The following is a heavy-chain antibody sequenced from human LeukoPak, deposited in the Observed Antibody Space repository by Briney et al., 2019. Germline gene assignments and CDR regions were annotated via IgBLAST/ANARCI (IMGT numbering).Heavy chain of an antibody. CDR1: GYTFTSYG. D-gene: IGHD3-22*01. J-gene: IGHJ4*02. CDR3: ARKARYYDSSGYYHDY. V-gene: IGHV1-8*02. CDR2: MNPNSGNT. Sequence: ASVKVSCKASGYTFTSYGISWVRQAPGQGLEWMGWMNPNSGNTGYAQKFQGRVTMTRNTSISTAYMELSSLRSEDTAVYYCARKARYYDSSGYYHDYWGQGTLVTVSS.